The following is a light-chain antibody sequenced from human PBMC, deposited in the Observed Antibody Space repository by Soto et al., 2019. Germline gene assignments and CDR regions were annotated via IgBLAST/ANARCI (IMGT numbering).Light chain of an antibody. CDR3: QQTYSVPRT. V-gene: IGKV1-39*01. CDR1: QRISTY. J-gene: IGKJ1*01. CDR2: AAS. Sequence: DIQMTQSPSSLSASVGDRVSISCRASQRISTYLNWYQQRPGKAPKLLIYAASYLQSGVPSRFSGSASGTDFTLTISSLEPEDFATYYCQQTYSVPRTFGQGTTVEV.